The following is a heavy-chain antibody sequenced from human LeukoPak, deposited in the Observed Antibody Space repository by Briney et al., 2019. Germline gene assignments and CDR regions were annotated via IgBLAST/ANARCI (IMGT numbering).Heavy chain of an antibody. CDR2: IIPIFGTA. Sequence: SVKVSCKASGGTFSSYAISWVRQAPGQGPEWMGRIIPIFGTANYAQKFQGRVTITTDESTSTAYMELSSLRSEDTAVYYCARETGLVPPKHFDYWGQGTLVTVSS. J-gene: IGHJ4*02. CDR3: ARETGLVPPKHFDY. D-gene: IGHD3/OR15-3a*01. V-gene: IGHV1-69*05. CDR1: GGTFSSYA.